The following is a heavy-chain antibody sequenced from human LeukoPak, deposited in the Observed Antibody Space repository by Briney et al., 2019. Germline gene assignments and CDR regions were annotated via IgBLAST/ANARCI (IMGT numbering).Heavy chain of an antibody. CDR1: GFTFSSYG. V-gene: IGHV3-23*01. J-gene: IGHJ3*02. Sequence: GGTLRLSCAASGFTFSSYGMSWVRQAPGKGLEWVSAISGSGGSTYYADSVKGRFTISRDNSKNTLYLQMNSLRAEDTAVYYCAKVETYYSRRGAFDIWGQGTMVTVSS. D-gene: IGHD3-10*01. CDR2: ISGSGGST. CDR3: AKVETYYSRRGAFDI.